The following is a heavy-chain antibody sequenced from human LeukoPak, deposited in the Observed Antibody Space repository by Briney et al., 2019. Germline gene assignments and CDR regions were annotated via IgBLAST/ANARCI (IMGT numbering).Heavy chain of an antibody. CDR3: ARRAGAYSHPYDY. J-gene: IGHJ4*02. D-gene: IGHD4/OR15-4a*01. CDR2: IKQDGSEK. V-gene: IGHV3-7*03. Sequence: GGALRLSCVSSVFTFCSFWMSSGRDAPGGGREWVSNIKQDGSEKYYVDSVKGRFTISRDNAKNSLYLQMNSLRAEDTAVYYCARRAGAYSHPYDYWGQGTLVTVSS. CDR1: VFTFCSFW.